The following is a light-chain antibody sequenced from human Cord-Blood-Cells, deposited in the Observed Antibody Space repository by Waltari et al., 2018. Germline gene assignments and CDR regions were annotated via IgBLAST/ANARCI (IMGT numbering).Light chain of an antibody. J-gene: IGLJ1*01. CDR2: STS. CDR1: TGAVTSGYY. Sequence: QTVVTQEPSLTVSPGGTVTLTCASSTGAVTSGYYPNWFQQKPGQAPRALIYSTSNKPSRTPALFSGSLLGGKAALTLSGVQPEDEAEYYCLLYYGGSYVFGTGTKVTVL. V-gene: IGLV7-43*01. CDR3: LLYYGGSYV.